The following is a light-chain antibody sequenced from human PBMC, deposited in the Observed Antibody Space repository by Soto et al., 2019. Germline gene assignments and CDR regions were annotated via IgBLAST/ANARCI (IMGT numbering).Light chain of an antibody. CDR1: QSVDTF. CDR3: QVRTEWPPFMYS. CDR2: DTS. Sequence: EIVLTQSPATLSLSPGERATLSCRASQSVDTFLAWYQQKPGRTPRLLIYDTSNRATGIPPRFSGSGSGTDFTLTINRLEPEDFAVYYCQVRTEWPPFMYSFGQGTKLEVK. V-gene: IGKV3-11*01. J-gene: IGKJ2*01.